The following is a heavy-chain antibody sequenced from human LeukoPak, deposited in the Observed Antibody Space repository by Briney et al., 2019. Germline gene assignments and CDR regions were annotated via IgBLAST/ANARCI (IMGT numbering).Heavy chain of an antibody. J-gene: IGHJ4*02. CDR1: GSSVSDYC. CDR2: IYHTGST. D-gene: IGHD2-8*01. V-gene: IGHV4-59*02. Sequence: PSETLSLTCTISGSSVSDYCWSWIRQSPGKGLEWIGYIYHTGSTSYSPSLKSRVTISVDTSKNQFSLKLSSVPAADTAVYYCARPNGGYIEYWGQGTLVTVSS. CDR3: ARPNGGYIEY.